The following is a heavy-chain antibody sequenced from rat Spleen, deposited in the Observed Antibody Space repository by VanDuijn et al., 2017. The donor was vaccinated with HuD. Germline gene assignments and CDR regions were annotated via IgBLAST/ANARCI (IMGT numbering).Heavy chain of an antibody. D-gene: IGHD1-11*01. Sequence: EVQLVESGGGLVQPGRSLKLSCAPSGFSFSMYGMAWVRQAPTKGLEWVASIGTGGGNTYYRDSVKGRFTISRDNAENTVYLQMNSLTSEDTATYYCAKEANYGGLMDVWGQGASVTVSS. CDR3: AKEANYGGLMDV. V-gene: IGHV5S13*01. CDR2: IGTGGGNT. CDR1: GFSFSMYG. J-gene: IGHJ4*01.